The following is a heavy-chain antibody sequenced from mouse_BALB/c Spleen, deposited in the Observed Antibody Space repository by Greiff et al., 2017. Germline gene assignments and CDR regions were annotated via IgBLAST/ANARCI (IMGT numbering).Heavy chain of an antibody. CDR3: ARSEIYYYGY. CDR2: IYPGDGDT. V-gene: IGHV1-80*01. D-gene: IGHD1-1*01. Sequence: VQLQQSGAELVRPGSSVKISCKASGYAFSSYWMNWVKQRPGQGLEWIGQIYPGDGDTNYNGKFKGKATLTADKSSSTAYMQLSSLTSEDSAVYFCARSEIYYYGYWGQGTTLTVSS. CDR1: GYAFSSYW. J-gene: IGHJ2*01.